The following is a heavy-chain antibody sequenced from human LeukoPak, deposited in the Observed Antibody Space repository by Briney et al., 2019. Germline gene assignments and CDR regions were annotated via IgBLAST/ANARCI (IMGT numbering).Heavy chain of an antibody. CDR1: GYTFTSYY. J-gene: IGHJ3*02. Sequence: GASVKVSCKASGYTFTSYYMHWVRQAPGQGLEWMGIINPSGGSTSYAQKFQGRVTMTRDMSTSTVYMELSSLRSEDTSVYYCARPGVLHAFDIWGQGTMVTVPS. D-gene: IGHD7-27*01. CDR3: ARPGVLHAFDI. V-gene: IGHV1-46*01. CDR2: INPSGGST.